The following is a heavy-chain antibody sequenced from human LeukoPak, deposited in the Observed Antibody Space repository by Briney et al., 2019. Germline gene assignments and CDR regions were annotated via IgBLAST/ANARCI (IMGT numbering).Heavy chain of an antibody. V-gene: IGHV2-5*02. J-gene: IGHJ4*02. Sequence: SGPTLVHPTQTLTLTCTFSGFSLSTSGVGVGWIRQPPGKALEWLELIYWDDDKRYIPSLKSRLTITQDTSKNQVVLTMTNMDPVDTATYYCAHTPTYYDYVWGSYRQYYFDYWGQGTLVTVSS. CDR2: IYWDDDK. D-gene: IGHD3-16*02. CDR3: AHTPTYYDYVWGSYRQYYFDY. CDR1: GFSLSTSGVG.